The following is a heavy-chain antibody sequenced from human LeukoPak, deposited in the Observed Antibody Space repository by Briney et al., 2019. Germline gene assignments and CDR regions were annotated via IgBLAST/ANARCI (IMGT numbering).Heavy chain of an antibody. Sequence: ASVKVSCKASGGTFSSYAISWVRQAPGQGLEWMGIINPSGGSTSYAQKFQGRVTMTRDTSTSTVYMELSSLRSEDTAVYYCARGGGDYDFWSGYYSGQDAFDIWGQGTMVTVSS. J-gene: IGHJ3*02. CDR2: INPSGGST. D-gene: IGHD3-3*01. CDR1: GGTFSSYA. V-gene: IGHV1-46*01. CDR3: ARGGGDYDFWSGYYSGQDAFDI.